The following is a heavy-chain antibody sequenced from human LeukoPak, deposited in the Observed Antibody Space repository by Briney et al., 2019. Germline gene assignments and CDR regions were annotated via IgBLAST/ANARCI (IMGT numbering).Heavy chain of an antibody. CDR2: IKQDGSQK. CDR3: ARLWRPNYGDCLDH. D-gene: IGHD4-17*01. V-gene: IGHV3-7*01. CDR1: GFTFSNYW. Sequence: QTGGSLRLSCAASGFTFSNYWVTWIRQAPGKGLEWVANIKQDGSQKFYVDSVKGRFTISRDNAKNSLYLQMNSLRAEDTAVYYCARLWRPNYGDCLDHWGQGTLVTVTS. J-gene: IGHJ4*02.